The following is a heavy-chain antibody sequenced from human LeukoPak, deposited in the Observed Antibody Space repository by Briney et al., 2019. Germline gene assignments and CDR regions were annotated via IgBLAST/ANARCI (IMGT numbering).Heavy chain of an antibody. J-gene: IGHJ5*02. CDR1: GFTFSNYW. CDR3: ATAQSFTFDP. CDR2: IKEDGSET. V-gene: IGHV3-7*05. D-gene: IGHD3-3*02. Sequence: GGSLRLSCAASGFTFSNYWMGWVRQAPGTGLEWVGSIKEDGSETHYVDSVKGRFTISRANSENSLSLQMNGLRAEDTAVYYCATAQSFTFDPWGKGIVVTVSS.